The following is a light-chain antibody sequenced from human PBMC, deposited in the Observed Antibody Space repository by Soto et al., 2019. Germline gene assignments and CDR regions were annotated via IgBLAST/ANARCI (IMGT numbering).Light chain of an antibody. J-gene: IGKJ4*01. V-gene: IGKV1-17*01. CDR2: AAS. CDR1: QDIRSA. CDR3: QQYYSFPLT. Sequence: DIQLTQSPSSLSASVGDRVTITCRASQDIRSALGWYQQKPGKVPKLLIYAASTLQSGVPSRFSGSGSGTDFTLTISCLQSEDFATYYCQQYYSFPLTFGGGTKVDI.